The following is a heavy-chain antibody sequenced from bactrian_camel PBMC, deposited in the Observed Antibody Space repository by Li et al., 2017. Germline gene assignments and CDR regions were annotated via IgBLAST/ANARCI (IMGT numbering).Heavy chain of an antibody. Sequence: HVQLVESGGGSVQAGGSLRLNCVASGYNYDSDVIAWFRQAPGKKREGVAAAYSGVKRYYADFVKGRFTISRDNAKNTLYLQLSDLKTEDTAMYYCAIDKNSLSRQGTQVTVS. CDR2: AYSGVKR. CDR1: GYNYDSDV. V-gene: IGHV3S55*01. D-gene: IGHD1*01. J-gene: IGHJ4*01.